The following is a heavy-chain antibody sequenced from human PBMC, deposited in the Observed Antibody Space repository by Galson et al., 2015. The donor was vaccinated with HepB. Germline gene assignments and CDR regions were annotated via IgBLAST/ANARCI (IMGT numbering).Heavy chain of an antibody. Sequence: QSGAEVTKPGESLRISCKASGSTFTSYYMHWVRQAPGQGLEWMGIINPSGGSTSYAQKLQGRVTMTRDTSTSTVYMEPSSLRSEDTAVYYCARSCGGDCYSHLYGMDVWGQGTTVTVSS. CDR1: GSTFTSYY. D-gene: IGHD2-21*02. CDR3: ARSCGGDCYSHLYGMDV. CDR2: INPSGGST. V-gene: IGHV1-46*04. J-gene: IGHJ6*02.